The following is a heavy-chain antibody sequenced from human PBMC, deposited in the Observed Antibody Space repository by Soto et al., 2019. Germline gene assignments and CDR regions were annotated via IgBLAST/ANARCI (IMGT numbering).Heavy chain of an antibody. Sequence: LRLSCAASGFTFSIYAMSWVRQAPGKGLEWVSSIRAGGDNTYYADSVKGRFTISRDNSKSTLYLQVNSLRAEDTAVYYCAKHQPSWATQAAFDYWGQGTLVTVSS. J-gene: IGHJ4*02. V-gene: IGHV3-23*01. CDR3: AKHQPSWATQAAFDY. CDR1: GFTFSIYA. D-gene: IGHD2-2*01. CDR2: IRAGGDNT.